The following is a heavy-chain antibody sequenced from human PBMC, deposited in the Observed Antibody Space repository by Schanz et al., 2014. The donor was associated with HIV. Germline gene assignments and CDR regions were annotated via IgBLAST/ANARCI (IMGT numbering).Heavy chain of an antibody. Sequence: VQVVESGGGLVKPGGSLRLSCAASGFTFSDYYMSWVRQAPGKGLEWVSGISISGETTYYADSVKGRFTISRDNSKNTLYLQMNSLRVEDTAVYYCANEEVPNDYWGQGTLVTVSS. V-gene: IGHV3-23*04. CDR1: GFTFSDYY. J-gene: IGHJ4*02. CDR3: ANEEVPNDY. CDR2: ISISGETT.